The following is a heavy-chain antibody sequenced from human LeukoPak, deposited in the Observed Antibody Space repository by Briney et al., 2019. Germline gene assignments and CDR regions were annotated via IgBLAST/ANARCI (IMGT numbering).Heavy chain of an antibody. CDR2: IFVGSGNR. CDR3: AADGVVVAATSSPHYYYYGMDV. CDR1: GCTFTRCA. Sequence: GASVTVSFKASGCTFTRCAMQRVGQARGQGGEGIGWIFVGSGNRNYAQKVQERVTITRDMSTSTAYMALSSLRSDDTAVYYCAADGVVVAATSSPHYYYYGMDVWGQRTTLTVSS. J-gene: IGHJ6*02. D-gene: IGHD2-15*01. V-gene: IGHV1-58*02.